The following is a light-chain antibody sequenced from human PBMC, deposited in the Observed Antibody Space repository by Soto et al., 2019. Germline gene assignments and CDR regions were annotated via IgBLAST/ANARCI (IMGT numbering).Light chain of an antibody. Sequence: DIQMTQSPSSLSASVGDRVTITCQASQDISNYLNWYKQKPGKAPKLLIYDVSNLETEVPSRFSGSGSGTDFTLTISRLQPEDIATYSWQQYANPPPFTFGPGTKVDIK. J-gene: IGKJ3*01. CDR3: QQYANPPPFT. CDR2: DVS. V-gene: IGKV1-33*01. CDR1: QDISNY.